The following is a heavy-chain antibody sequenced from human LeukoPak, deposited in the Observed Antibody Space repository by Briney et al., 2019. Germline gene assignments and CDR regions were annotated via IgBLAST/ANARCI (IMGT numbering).Heavy chain of an antibody. CDR1: GGSFSGYY. J-gene: IGHJ6*03. Sequence: PSETLSLTGAVYGGSFSGYYWGWIRQPPGKGLEWFGEINHSESTNYNPSLSSRGTISVDTSTNPFSLKLSSVTAADTAVYYCARGLSSSWTRYYYMDVWGKGTTVTVSS. CDR2: INHSEST. V-gene: IGHV4-34*01. D-gene: IGHD6-13*01. CDR3: ARGLSSSWTRYYYMDV.